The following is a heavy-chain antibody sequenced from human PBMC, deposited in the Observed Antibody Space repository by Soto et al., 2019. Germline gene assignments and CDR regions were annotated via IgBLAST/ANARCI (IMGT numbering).Heavy chain of an antibody. CDR3: ARSSGYCSGGSCYPTSFDY. V-gene: IGHV1-3*01. D-gene: IGHD2-15*01. CDR2: INAGNGNT. J-gene: IGHJ4*02. Sequence: GASVKVSCKASGYTFTSYAMHWVRQAPGQRLEWMGWINAGNGNTKYSQKFQGRVTITRDTSASTAYMELSSLRSEDTAVYYCARSSGYCSGGSCYPTSFDYWGQGTLVTVSS. CDR1: GYTFTSYA.